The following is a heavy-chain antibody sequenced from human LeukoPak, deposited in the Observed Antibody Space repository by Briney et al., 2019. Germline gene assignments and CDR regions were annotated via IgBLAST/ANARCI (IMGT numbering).Heavy chain of an antibody. CDR3: ASHVSYCSGGSCYSSGYYFDY. D-gene: IGHD2-15*01. J-gene: IGHJ4*02. Sequence: GGSLRLSCAASGFTFSSYAMSWVRQAPGKGLKGSSAIIGRGGSTYYADSVKGRFTISRDNSKNTLYLQMNSLRAEDTAVYYCASHVSYCSGGSCYSSGYYFDYWGQGTLVTVSS. V-gene: IGHV3-23*01. CDR2: IIGRGGST. CDR1: GFTFSSYA.